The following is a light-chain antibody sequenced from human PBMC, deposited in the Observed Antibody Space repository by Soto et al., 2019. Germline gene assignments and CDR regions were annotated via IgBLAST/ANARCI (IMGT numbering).Light chain of an antibody. J-gene: IGKJ2*01. CDR1: QSVTNW. V-gene: IGKV1-5*01. CDR3: QQYTAYPYT. CDR2: DAS. Sequence: DIQMTQSPSTLSASVGDRVTITCRASQSVTNWLAWYQQKPGKAPNLLIYDASRLQIGIPSRFSGSGSGTEFTLTIRSLQPDDFATYYCQQYTAYPYTFGRGTKLEIK.